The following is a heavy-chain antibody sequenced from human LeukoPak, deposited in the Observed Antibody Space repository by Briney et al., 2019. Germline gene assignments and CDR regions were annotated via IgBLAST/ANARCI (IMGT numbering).Heavy chain of an antibody. CDR2: ISSSGSTI. J-gene: IGHJ4*02. D-gene: IGHD3-10*01. CDR3: ARDQHYYYGSGSYYEHYFDY. Sequence: PGGSLRLSCAASGFTFSSYEMNWVRQAPGKGLEWVSYISSSGSTIYYADSVKGRFTISRDNAKNSLYLQMNSLRAEDTAVYYCARDQHYYYGSGSYYEHYFDYWGQGTLVTVSS. CDR1: GFTFSSYE. V-gene: IGHV3-48*03.